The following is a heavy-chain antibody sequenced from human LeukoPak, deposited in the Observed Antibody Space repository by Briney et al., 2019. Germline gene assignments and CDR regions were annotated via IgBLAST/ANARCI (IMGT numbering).Heavy chain of an antibody. J-gene: IGHJ5*02. Sequence: ASVKVSCKASGYTFTSYDINWVRQAPGQGLEGMGWMNANSGNTGYAQKFQGRVTMTRNTSISTAYMELSSLRSEDTAVYYCATFDYYDSSGYYHWGQGTLVTVSS. D-gene: IGHD3-22*01. V-gene: IGHV1-8*01. CDR3: ATFDYYDSSGYYH. CDR1: GYTFTSYD. CDR2: MNANSGNT.